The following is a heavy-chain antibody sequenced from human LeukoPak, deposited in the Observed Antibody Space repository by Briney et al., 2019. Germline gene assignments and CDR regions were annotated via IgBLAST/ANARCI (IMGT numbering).Heavy chain of an antibody. D-gene: IGHD6-19*01. CDR2: IYYSGST. V-gene: IGHV4-59*01. CDR1: GGSISSYY. J-gene: IGHJ6*03. CDR3: ARPVYSSGWYSAYYMDV. Sequence: RSSETLSLTCTVSGGSISSYYWSWIRQPPGKGLEWIGYIYYSGSTNYNPSLKSRVTISVDTSKNQFSLKLSSVTAADTAVYYCARPVYSSGWYSAYYMDVWGKGTTVTISS.